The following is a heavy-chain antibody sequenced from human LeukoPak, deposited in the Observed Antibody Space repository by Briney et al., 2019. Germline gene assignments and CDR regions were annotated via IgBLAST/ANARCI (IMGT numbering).Heavy chain of an antibody. V-gene: IGHV1-46*01. CDR2: INPSGGST. CDR1: GYTFTSYY. Sequence: ASVKVSCKASGYTFTSYYMHWVRQAPGQGLEWMGIINPSGGSTSYAQKFQGRVTMTRDTSTSTVYMERSSLRSEDTAVYYCARFSTMVRGVIQNWFDPWGQGTLVTVSS. D-gene: IGHD3-10*01. J-gene: IGHJ5*02. CDR3: ARFSTMVRGVIQNWFDP.